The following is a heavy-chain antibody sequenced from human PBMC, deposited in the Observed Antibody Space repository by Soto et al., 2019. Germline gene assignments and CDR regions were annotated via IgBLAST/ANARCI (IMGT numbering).Heavy chain of an antibody. D-gene: IGHD6-6*01. CDR2: ISGYSGNT. J-gene: IGHJ6*02. V-gene: IGHV1-18*01. Sequence: QAQVVQSGAEVRQPGASVKVSCKGSGYNFITYGMCWVRQVPGQGLEWMGWISGYSGNTNYAQKFQDRVTMTTDTSTKTVYMELRGLRSDDTAIYYCARDVLSRYQWGRATASHSEYNGMDVWGQGTRVTVAS. CDR1: GYNFITYG. CDR3: ARDVLSRYQWGRATASHSEYNGMDV.